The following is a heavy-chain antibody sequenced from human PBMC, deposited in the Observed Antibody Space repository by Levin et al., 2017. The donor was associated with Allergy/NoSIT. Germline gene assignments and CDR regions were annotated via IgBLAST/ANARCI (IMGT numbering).Heavy chain of an antibody. D-gene: IGHD6-13*01. J-gene: IGHJ4*02. CDR1: GFTFDDYA. V-gene: IGHV3-9*01. Sequence: GGSLRLSCAASGFTFDDYAMHWVRQAPGKGLEWVSGISWNSGSIGYADSVKGRFTISRDNAKNSLYLQMNSLRAEDTALYYCAKDGIAAAGRWYYFDYWGQGTLVTVSS. CDR2: ISWNSGSI. CDR3: AKDGIAAAGRWYYFDY.